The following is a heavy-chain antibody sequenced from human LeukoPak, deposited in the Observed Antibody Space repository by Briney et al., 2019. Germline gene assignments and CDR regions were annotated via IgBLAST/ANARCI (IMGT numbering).Heavy chain of an antibody. V-gene: IGHV3-9*01. CDR3: AIDMNSYGSGSSYNPWGPFDS. CDR1: GFTFDNYA. CDR2: IAWNSGNT. J-gene: IGHJ4*02. D-gene: IGHD3-10*01. Sequence: PGRSLRLSCAASGFTFDNYAMHWVRQAPGKGLEWVSGIAWNSGNTGFADSVKGRFTISRDNAENSLYLQMNSLTPEDTAFYFCAIDMNSYGSGSSYNPWGPFDSWGQGTLVTVSS.